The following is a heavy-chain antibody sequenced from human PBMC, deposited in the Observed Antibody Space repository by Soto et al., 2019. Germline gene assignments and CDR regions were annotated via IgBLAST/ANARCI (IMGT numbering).Heavy chain of an antibody. Sequence: GGSLRLSCAASGFRFSDYGMHWVRQAPGKGLEWVAVISYDGSNKYHADSVKGRFTISRDNSKNTLYLQMNSLRAEDTAVYYCARDPLWGTAMVLWYFDLWGRGTLVTVSS. J-gene: IGHJ2*01. CDR1: GFRFSDYG. CDR3: ARDPLWGTAMVLWYFDL. CDR2: ISYDGSNK. V-gene: IGHV3-30*03. D-gene: IGHD5-18*01.